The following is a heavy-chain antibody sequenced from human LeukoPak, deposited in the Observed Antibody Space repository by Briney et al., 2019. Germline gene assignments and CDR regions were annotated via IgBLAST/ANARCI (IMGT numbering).Heavy chain of an antibody. CDR3: AREGRQDYVYFVH. CDR1: GGSISSYY. J-gene: IGHJ4*02. D-gene: IGHD4-17*01. CDR2: INYSGST. Sequence: SETLSLTCAVSGGSISSYYWSWIRQPPGKGLEWIGYINYSGSTNYNPSLKSRVTMSVDTSKNQFSLKLSSVTAADTAMYYCAREGRQDYVYFVHWGQGSLATVSS. V-gene: IGHV4-59*01.